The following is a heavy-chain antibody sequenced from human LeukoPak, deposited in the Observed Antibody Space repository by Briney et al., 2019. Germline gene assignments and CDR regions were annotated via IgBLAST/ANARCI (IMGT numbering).Heavy chain of an antibody. CDR1: GGTFSSYA. D-gene: IGHD3-22*01. CDR3: ARKVPNDSSGYYYRGQFDP. V-gene: IGHV1-18*01. CDR2: ISTSTGDT. J-gene: IGHJ5*02. Sequence: ASVKVSCKASGGTFSSYAISWVRQAPGQGPEWMGWISTSTGDTKYTQKFQGRVTLTTDTSTSTAYMKLSSLRSEDTAVYYCARKVPNDSSGYYYRGQFDPWGQGTLVTVSS.